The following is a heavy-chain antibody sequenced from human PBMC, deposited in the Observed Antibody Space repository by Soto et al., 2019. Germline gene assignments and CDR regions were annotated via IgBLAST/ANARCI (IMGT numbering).Heavy chain of an antibody. CDR1: GFTFSSYG. CDR2: ISYDGSNK. CDR3: AKDPRGAAAGG. D-gene: IGHD6-13*01. Sequence: QVQLVESGGGVVQPGRSLRLSCAASGFTFSSYGMHWVRQAPGKGLEWVAVISYDGSNKYYADSVKGRFTISRDNSKNTLYLHMNSLRAEDTAVYYCAKDPRGAAAGGWGQGTLVTVSS. J-gene: IGHJ4*02. V-gene: IGHV3-30*18.